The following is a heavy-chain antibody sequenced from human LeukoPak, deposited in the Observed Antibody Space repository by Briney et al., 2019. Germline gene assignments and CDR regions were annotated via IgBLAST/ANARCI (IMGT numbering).Heavy chain of an antibody. Sequence: PSETLSLTCTVSGGSISSYYWSWIRQPAGKGLEWIGRIYTSGSTNYNASLKSRVSMSVDTSRNQFSLKLSSVTAADTAVYYCARHEEVLGSMGYDFWSGYYKGLANYDYLTDWGQGTLVTVSS. CDR2: IYTSGST. CDR1: GGSISSYY. V-gene: IGHV4-4*07. D-gene: IGHD3-3*01. CDR3: ARHEEVLGSMGYDFWSGYYKGLANYDYLTD. J-gene: IGHJ4*02.